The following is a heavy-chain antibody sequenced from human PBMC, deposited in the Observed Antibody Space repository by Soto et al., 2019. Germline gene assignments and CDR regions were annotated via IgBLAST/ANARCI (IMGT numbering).Heavy chain of an antibody. V-gene: IGHV3-23*01. CDR3: QGVNRVIAPTEQRPY. Sequence: EVQLLESGGGLVHPGGSLRLSCAASGFIFSRYAMSWVRQAPGKGLEWVSAISGNSDYIYYADSVKGRFTIIRDNSQNTLYLQMNSLRDEDTAVYYCQGVNRVIAPTEQRPYWGQGTLVTVSS. CDR1: GFIFSRYA. CDR2: ISGNSDYI. D-gene: IGHD6-13*01. J-gene: IGHJ1*01.